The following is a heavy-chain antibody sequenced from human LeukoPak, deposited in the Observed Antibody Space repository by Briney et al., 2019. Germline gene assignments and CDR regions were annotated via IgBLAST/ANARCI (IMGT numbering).Heavy chain of an antibody. CDR2: IYYSGST. CDR1: GGSISSYY. D-gene: IGHD3-16*02. Sequence: SETLSLTCTVSGGSISSYYWSWIRQPPGKGLEWIGYIYYSGSTNYNPTLKSRVTISVDTSKNQFSLKLSSVTAADTAVYYCARTYYDYVWGSYRPWYFDYWGQGTLVTVSS. J-gene: IGHJ4*02. CDR3: ARTYYDYVWGSYRPWYFDY. V-gene: IGHV4-59*01.